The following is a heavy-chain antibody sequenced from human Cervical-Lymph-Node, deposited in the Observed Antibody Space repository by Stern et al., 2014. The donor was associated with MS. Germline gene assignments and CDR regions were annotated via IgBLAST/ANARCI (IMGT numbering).Heavy chain of an antibody. V-gene: IGHV4-4*02. J-gene: IGHJ4*02. D-gene: IGHD6-13*01. Sequence: QVQLVESGPGLVKPSGTLSLTCAVSGGSISRGYWWNWVRQPPGKGLEWIGEIYQSGSTNYNQSLKSRLTISVDKSKNQFSLNLTSLTAADTAVYYCARSLSGTLDHWGQGTLVAVSS. CDR3: ARSLSGTLDH. CDR2: IYQSGST. CDR1: GGSISRGYW.